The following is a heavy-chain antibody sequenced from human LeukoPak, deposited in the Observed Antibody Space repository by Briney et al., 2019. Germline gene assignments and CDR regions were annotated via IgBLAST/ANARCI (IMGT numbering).Heavy chain of an antibody. V-gene: IGHV3-30*02. J-gene: IGHJ4*02. CDR1: GFTFNKNG. Sequence: GGSLILSCAASGFTFNKNGMHWVRQAPGKGLEWVAYIRKDGSDKYYADSVKGRFTISRDDSKNTLYLEISSLRGDDTAEYYCAKDWQWSQDYWGQGTLVTVSS. CDR2: IRKDGSDK. D-gene: IGHD6-19*01. CDR3: AKDWQWSQDY.